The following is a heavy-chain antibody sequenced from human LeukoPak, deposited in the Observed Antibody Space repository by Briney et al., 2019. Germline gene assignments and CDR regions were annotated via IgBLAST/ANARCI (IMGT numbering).Heavy chain of an antibody. V-gene: IGHV3-30*02. CDR1: GFTFSCYG. J-gene: IGHJ4*02. CDR2: IRYDGSNK. CDR3: AKQSFPVGYVSPCDY. Sequence: GGSLRLSCAASGFTFSCYGMHWVRQAPGKWLEWVAFIRYDGSNKYYADSVKGRFTISRDNSKNTLYLQMNSLRAEDTAVYYCAKQSFPVGYVSPCDYWGQGTLVTVSS. D-gene: IGHD2-8*02.